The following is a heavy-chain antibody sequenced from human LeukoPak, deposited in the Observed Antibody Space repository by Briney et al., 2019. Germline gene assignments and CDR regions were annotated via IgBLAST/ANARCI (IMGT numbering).Heavy chain of an antibody. CDR2: ISGSGGST. Sequence: GGSLRLSCAAPGFTFNSYAMSWVRQAPGKGLEWVSAISGSGGSTYYADSVKGRFTISRDNSKNTLYLQMNSLRAEDTAVYYCAKGVYYDSSGYCDWGQGTLVTVSS. CDR3: AKGVYYDSSGYCD. CDR1: GFTFNSYA. D-gene: IGHD3-22*01. J-gene: IGHJ4*02. V-gene: IGHV3-23*01.